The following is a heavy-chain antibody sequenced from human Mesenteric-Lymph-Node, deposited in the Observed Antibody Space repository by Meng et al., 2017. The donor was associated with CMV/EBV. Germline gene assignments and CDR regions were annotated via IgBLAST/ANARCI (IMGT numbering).Heavy chain of an antibody. CDR3: AKVLPHSTSCSN. CDR1: GFTVSGNY. D-gene: IGHD2-2*01. V-gene: IGHV3-66*02. CDR2: IHSGANT. J-gene: IGHJ4*02. Sequence: GESLKISCAATGFTVSGNYMSWVRQAPGKGLEWVSVIHSGANTYYADSVKGRFTISRDNSKNTLFLQMNSLRAEDTAVYYCAKVLPHSTSCSNWGQGTLVTVSS.